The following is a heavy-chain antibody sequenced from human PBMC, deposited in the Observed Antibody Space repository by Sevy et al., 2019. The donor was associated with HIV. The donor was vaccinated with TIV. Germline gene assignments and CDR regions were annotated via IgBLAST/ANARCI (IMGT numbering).Heavy chain of an antibody. V-gene: IGHV3-7*01. Sequence: GWSLRLSCAAPGFSFSKYWMSWVRQAPGKGLEWVANIKEDGSQKNYLESVKGRFTISRDNAKNLLYLQMNNLRADDTAVYYCARDPDILSGYPSHYFDYWGQGTLVTISS. CDR2: IKEDGSQK. D-gene: IGHD3-9*01. CDR1: GFSFSKYW. J-gene: IGHJ4*02. CDR3: ARDPDILSGYPSHYFDY.